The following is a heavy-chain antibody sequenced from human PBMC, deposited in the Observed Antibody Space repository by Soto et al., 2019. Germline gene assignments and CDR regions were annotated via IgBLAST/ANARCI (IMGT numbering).Heavy chain of an antibody. J-gene: IGHJ6*03. CDR2: ISAYNGNT. CDR3: ARVRLLVGYFYYDMAV. V-gene: IGHV1-18*01. CDR1: GYTFTNYG. Sequence: QVQLLQSGAEVKKPGASVKVSCKASGYTFTNYGITWVRQAPGQGLEWMGWISAYNGNTHYTQRLQGRVTMTTDTSTSTAYMELRGLRSDDTAVYSCARVRLLVGYFYYDMAVWGKGTTVTVSS. D-gene: IGHD6-6*01.